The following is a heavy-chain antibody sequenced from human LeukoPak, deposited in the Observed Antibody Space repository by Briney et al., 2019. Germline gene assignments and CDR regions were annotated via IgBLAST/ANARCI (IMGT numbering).Heavy chain of an antibody. CDR2: IYSAGNT. D-gene: IGHD6-19*01. CDR3: ARDATPQYSSGWVFFDS. V-gene: IGHV3-53*01. J-gene: IGHJ4*02. CDR1: GFTVRSNY. Sequence: GGSLRLSCAASGFTVRSNYMGWVRQAPGKGLEWVSIIYSAGNTNYADSVKGRFTISRDNAKNSLYLQMNSLRAEDTAVYYCARDATPQYSSGWVFFDSWGQGTLVTVSS.